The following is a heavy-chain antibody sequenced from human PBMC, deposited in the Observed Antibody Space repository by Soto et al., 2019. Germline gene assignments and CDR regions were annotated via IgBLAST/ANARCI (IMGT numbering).Heavy chain of an antibody. CDR2: IVVGSGNT. CDR3: AADPSYYGDYFTFDI. D-gene: IGHD4-17*01. V-gene: IGHV1-58*02. J-gene: IGHJ3*02. Sequence: ASVKVSCKASGFTFTSYAMQWVRQARGQRLEWIGWIVVGSGNTNFAQKFQDRVTITRDKSTSTAYMELSSLRSEDTAVYYCAADPSYYGDYFTFDIWGQGTMVTVSS. CDR1: GFTFTSYA.